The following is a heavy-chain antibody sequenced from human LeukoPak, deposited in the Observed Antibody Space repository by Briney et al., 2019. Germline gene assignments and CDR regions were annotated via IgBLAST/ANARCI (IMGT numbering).Heavy chain of an antibody. CDR2: IYHSGST. V-gene: IGHV4-38-2*01. J-gene: IGHJ4*02. Sequence: SETLSLTCAVSGYSISSGYYWGWIRQPPGKGLEWIGSIYHSGSTYHNPSLKSRVTISVDTSKNQFSLKLSSVTAADTAVYYCARHGGVITFGGVIVLYYFDYWGQGTPVTVSS. CDR1: GYSISSGYY. D-gene: IGHD3-16*02. CDR3: ARHGGVITFGGVIVLYYFDY.